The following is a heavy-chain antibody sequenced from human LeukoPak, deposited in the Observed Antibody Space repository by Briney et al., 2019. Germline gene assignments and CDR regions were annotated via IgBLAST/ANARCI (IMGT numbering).Heavy chain of an antibody. CDR3: ARAPSLLWFGELFQGIFDY. Sequence: SETLSLTCTVSGGSISSSSYYWGWIRQPPGKGLEWIGSIYYSGSTYYNPSLKSRVTISVDTSKNQFSLKLSSVTAADTAVYYCARAPSLLWFGELFQGIFDYWGQGTLVTVSS. D-gene: IGHD3-10*01. CDR1: GGSISSSSYY. J-gene: IGHJ4*02. V-gene: IGHV4-39*07. CDR2: IYYSGST.